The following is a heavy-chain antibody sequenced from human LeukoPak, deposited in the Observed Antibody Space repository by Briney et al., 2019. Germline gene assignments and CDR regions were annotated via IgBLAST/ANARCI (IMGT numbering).Heavy chain of an antibody. D-gene: IGHD3-22*01. CDR2: ISSSGST. J-gene: IGHJ3*02. Sequence: SETLSLTRTVSGDSISSGDYYWIWIRQPAGKGLEWIGRISSSGSTNYNPSLKSRVTISVDTSKNQFSLKLSSVTAADTAVYFCARGPYSYDSSGAFDIWGQGTMVTVSS. V-gene: IGHV4-61*02. CDR3: ARGPYSYDSSGAFDI. CDR1: GDSISSGDYY.